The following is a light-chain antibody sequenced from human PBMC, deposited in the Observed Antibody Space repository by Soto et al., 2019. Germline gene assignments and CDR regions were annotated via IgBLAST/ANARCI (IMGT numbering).Light chain of an antibody. J-gene: IGKJ5*01. CDR3: QQYGSSPIT. CDR2: GAS. V-gene: IGKV3-20*01. Sequence: ETVLTQSPATLSLSPGERATLFCRASQSVSSRLAWYQQKPGQSPRLLISGASSRATGIPDRFSGSGSGTDFTLTISRLEPEDFAVYYCQQYGSSPITFGQGTRLEIK. CDR1: QSVSSR.